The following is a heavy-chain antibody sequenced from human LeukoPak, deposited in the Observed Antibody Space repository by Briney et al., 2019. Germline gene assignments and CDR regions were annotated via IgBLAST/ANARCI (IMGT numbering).Heavy chain of an antibody. Sequence: PGGSLRLSCAASGFTVSNNYMSWVRQAPGKGLEWVSVIYSGGSTYYADSVKGRSTISRDNFKNTLYLQMNSLRAEDTAVYYCASQLDPYYYYYGMDVWGQGTTVTVSS. CDR1: GFTVSNNY. CDR2: IYSGGST. J-gene: IGHJ6*02. V-gene: IGHV3-53*01. CDR3: ASQLDPYYYYYGMDV. D-gene: IGHD1-1*01.